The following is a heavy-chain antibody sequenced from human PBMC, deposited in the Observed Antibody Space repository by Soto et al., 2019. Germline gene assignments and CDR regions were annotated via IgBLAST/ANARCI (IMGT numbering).Heavy chain of an antibody. J-gene: IGHJ5*02. CDR1: GGSISSSSYY. CDR2: IYYSGST. CDR3: ARPWRAYSSGWYWFDP. D-gene: IGHD6-19*01. V-gene: IGHV4-39*01. Sequence: PSETLSLTCTVSGGSISSSSYYWGWIRQPPGKGLEWIGSIYYSGSTYYNPSLKSRVTISVDTSKNQFSLKLSSVTAADTAVYYCARPWRAYSSGWYWFDPWGQGTTVTVSS.